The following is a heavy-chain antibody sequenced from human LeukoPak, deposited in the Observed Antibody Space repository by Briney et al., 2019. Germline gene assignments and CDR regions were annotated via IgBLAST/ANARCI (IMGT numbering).Heavy chain of an antibody. CDR1: GDSIRSSSFY. CDR3: ARGMRLGELSLIGGWFDP. D-gene: IGHD3-16*02. V-gene: IGHV4-39*01. Sequence: SETLSLTCAVTGDSIRSSSFYWGWIRQPPGKGLEWIGSFYYGRNTNYNPSLKSRVTISVDTSKNQFSLSLDSVTAADTALYFCARGMRLGELSLIGGWFDPWGQGILVTVSS. J-gene: IGHJ5*02. CDR2: FYYGRNT.